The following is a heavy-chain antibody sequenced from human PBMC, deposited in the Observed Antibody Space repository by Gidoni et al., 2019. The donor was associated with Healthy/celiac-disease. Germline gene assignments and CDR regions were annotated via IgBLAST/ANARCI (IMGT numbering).Heavy chain of an antibody. CDR3: ARIMHRGSGWYKDAFDI. CDR1: GFSLSTSGMC. J-gene: IGHJ3*02. V-gene: IGHV2-70*15. CDR2: IDWDDDK. D-gene: IGHD6-19*01. Sequence: QVTLRESGPALVKPTQTLTLSCPFSGFSLSTSGMCVSWIRQPPGKALEWLARIDWDDDKYYSTSLKTRLTISKDTSKNQVVLTMTNMDPVDTATYYCARIMHRGSGWYKDAFDIWGQGTMVTVSS.